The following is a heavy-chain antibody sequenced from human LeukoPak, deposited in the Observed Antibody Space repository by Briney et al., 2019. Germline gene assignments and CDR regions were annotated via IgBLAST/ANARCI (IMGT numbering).Heavy chain of an antibody. CDR1: GGSISGYY. V-gene: IGHV4-59*08. CDR3: EGADREEAYNHRIDY. D-gene: IGHD1-1*01. Sequence: PSETLSLTYTVSGGSISGYYWSWIRQPPGKGLEWIGYIYYSGSTNYNPSLKSRVTISVDTSKNQLSLKVTSVTAADTAVYYCEGADREEAYNHRIDYWGQGTLVTVSS. CDR2: IYYSGST. J-gene: IGHJ4*02.